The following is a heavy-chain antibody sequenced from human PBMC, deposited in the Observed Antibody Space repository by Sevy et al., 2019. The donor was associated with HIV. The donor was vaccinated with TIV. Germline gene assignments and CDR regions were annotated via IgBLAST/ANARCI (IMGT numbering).Heavy chain of an antibody. Sequence: GGSLRLSCVASGFTFSSYWMHWVRQVPGKGLMWVSRIKSDGSSADYAYPVKGRFTLSRDNAKNSLYLQMNSLRAEDTAVYYCARGASGWYPFFDYWGQGSLVTVSS. J-gene: IGHJ4*02. CDR3: ARGASGWYPFFDY. CDR2: IKSDGSSA. CDR1: GFTFSSYW. V-gene: IGHV3-74*01. D-gene: IGHD6-19*01.